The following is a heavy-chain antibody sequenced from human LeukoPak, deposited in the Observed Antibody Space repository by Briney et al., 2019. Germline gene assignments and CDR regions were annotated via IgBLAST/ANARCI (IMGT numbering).Heavy chain of an antibody. CDR2: IYYSGST. J-gene: IGHJ6*03. CDR3: ARTHDFWSGYYYMDV. CDR1: GGSISSYY. Sequence: SETLSLTCTVSGGSISSYYWGWLRQPPGKGLEWIGYIYYSGSTNYNPSLKSRVTISVDTSKNQFSLKLSSVTAADTAVYYCARTHDFWSGYYYMDVWGKGTTATVSS. V-gene: IGHV4-59*01. D-gene: IGHD3-3*01.